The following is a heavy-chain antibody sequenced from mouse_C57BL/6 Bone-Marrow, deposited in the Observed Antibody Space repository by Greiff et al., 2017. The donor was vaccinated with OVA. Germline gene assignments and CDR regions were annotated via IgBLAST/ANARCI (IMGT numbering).Heavy chain of an antibody. CDR2: INPNNGGT. Sequence: EVQLQQSGPELVKPGASVKIPCKASGYTFTDYNMDWVKQSHGKSLEWIGDINPNNGGTIYNQKFKGKATLTVDKSSSTAYMELRSRTSEDTAVYYCARRGITTVVARYFDVWGTGTTVTVSS. CDR1: GYTFTDYN. V-gene: IGHV1-18*01. CDR3: ARRGITTVVARYFDV. D-gene: IGHD1-1*01. J-gene: IGHJ1*03.